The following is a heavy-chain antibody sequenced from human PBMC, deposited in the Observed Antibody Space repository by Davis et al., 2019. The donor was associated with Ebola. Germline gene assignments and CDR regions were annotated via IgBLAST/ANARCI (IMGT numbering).Heavy chain of an antibody. CDR3: ARAVAGTIYYYYGMDV. CDR1: GFTFSSYW. V-gene: IGHV3-74*01. J-gene: IGHJ6*02. CDR2: INSDGSST. Sequence: GESLKISCAASGFTFSSYWMHWVRQAPGKGLVWVSRINSDGSSTSYADSVKGRFTISSDNAKNTLYLQMNSLRAEDTAVYYCARAVAGTIYYYYGMDVWGQGTTVTVSS. D-gene: IGHD6-19*01.